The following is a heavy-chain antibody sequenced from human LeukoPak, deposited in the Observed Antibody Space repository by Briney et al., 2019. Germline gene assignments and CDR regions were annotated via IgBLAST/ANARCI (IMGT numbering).Heavy chain of an antibody. Sequence: PSETLSLTCAVSGGSFSGYYWTWIRQPPGKGLEWIGEINHSGSANYNPSLMSRVTISLDTSKNHFSLNLSSVTAADTAVYYCARLVEYSSSSKVDYWGQGTLVTVSS. V-gene: IGHV4-34*01. D-gene: IGHD6-6*01. CDR3: ARLVEYSSSSKVDY. J-gene: IGHJ4*02. CDR1: GGSFSGYY. CDR2: INHSGSA.